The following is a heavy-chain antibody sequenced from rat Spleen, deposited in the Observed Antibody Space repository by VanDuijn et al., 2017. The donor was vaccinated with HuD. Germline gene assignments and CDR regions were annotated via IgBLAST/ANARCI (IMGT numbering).Heavy chain of an antibody. CDR1: GFTFSDYA. D-gene: IGHD1-4*01. V-gene: IGHV5-17*01. J-gene: IGHJ3*01. Sequence: EVQLVESGGGLVQPGRSLTLSSAASGFTFSDYAMAWVRPAPKKGLEWVATIIYDGSATYYRDSVKGQFTLSRDNAKSTLYLQMDSLRSEDTATYYCAIHGTRVSRFAYWGQGTLVTVSS. CDR3: AIHGTRVSRFAY. CDR2: IIYDGSAT.